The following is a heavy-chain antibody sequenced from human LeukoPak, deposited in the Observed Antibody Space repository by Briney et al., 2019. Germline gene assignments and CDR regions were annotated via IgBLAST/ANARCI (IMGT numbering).Heavy chain of an antibody. Sequence: GGSLRLSCAVSGFTFITFWMSWVRQAPGKGLEWVANIKQDDSEEYYADSVKGRFTISRDNSKNSLYLRMNSLRADDTAVYYCAGVSDNGESSFSHLDYWGQGTLVTVSS. CDR1: GFTFITFW. V-gene: IGHV3-7*01. J-gene: IGHJ4*02. CDR3: AGVSDNGESSFSHLDY. CDR2: IKQDDSEE. D-gene: IGHD4/OR15-4a*01.